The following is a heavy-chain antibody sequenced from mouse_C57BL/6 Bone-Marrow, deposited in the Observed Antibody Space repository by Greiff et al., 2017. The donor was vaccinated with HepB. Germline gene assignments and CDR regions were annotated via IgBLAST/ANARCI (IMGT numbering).Heavy chain of an antibody. J-gene: IGHJ2*01. CDR3: ARCLWGLDY. V-gene: IGHV1-54*01. CDR2: INPGSGGT. CDR1: GYAFTNYL. Sequence: VQLQQSGAELVRPGTSVKVSCKASGYAFTNYLIEWVKQRPGQGLEWIGVINPGSGGTNYNEKVTGKATLTADKSSSTAYMQLSSLTSEDSAVYFCARCLWGLDYWGQGTPLTVSS. D-gene: IGHD6-1*01.